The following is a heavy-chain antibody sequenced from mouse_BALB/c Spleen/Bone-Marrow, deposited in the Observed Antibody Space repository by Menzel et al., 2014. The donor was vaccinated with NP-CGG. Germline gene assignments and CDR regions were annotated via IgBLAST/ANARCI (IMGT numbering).Heavy chain of an antibody. CDR2: IIPSSGYT. Sequence: VQGVESGAELARPGASVKMSCQASGYTFTRYTVHWERQRPGQGLEWIGYIIPSSGYTNYNQKFKDKATLTADKSSSTAYMQLSSLTSEDSAVYYCTIRYYAMDYWGQGTSVTVSS. CDR1: GYTFTRYT. CDR3: TIRYYAMDY. V-gene: IGHV1-4*01. J-gene: IGHJ4*01. D-gene: IGHD1-1*01.